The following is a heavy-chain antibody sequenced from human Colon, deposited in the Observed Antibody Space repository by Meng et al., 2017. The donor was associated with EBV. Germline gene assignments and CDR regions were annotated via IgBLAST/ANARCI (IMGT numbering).Heavy chain of an antibody. CDR1: CGSISSGGYY. J-gene: IGHJ5*02. D-gene: IGHD3-10*01. CDR3: ARASYGSGSPLGESWFDP. V-gene: IGHV4-31*03. Sequence: QGQLQVAGPGRLKPSQTLSLTCTVSCGSISSGGYYWSWIRQHPGKGLEWIGYIHSSGSTYYNPSLRSRLTISVDTSKNQFSLKLSSVTAADTAVYYCARASYGSGSPLGESWFDPWGQGTLVTVSS. CDR2: IHSSGST.